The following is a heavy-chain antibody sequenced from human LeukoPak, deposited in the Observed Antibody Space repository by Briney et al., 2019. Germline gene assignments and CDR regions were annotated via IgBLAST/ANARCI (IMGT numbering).Heavy chain of an antibody. CDR1: GFTFSSHG. Sequence: PGGSLRLSCAASGFTFSSHGVHWVRQAPGKGLEWVAVIWYDGSNKYHADSVKGRFTISRDNSKNTLYLQMNSLRAEDTAVYYCAKDLSTATDAFDIWGQGTMVTVSS. CDR3: AKDLSTATDAFDI. J-gene: IGHJ3*02. V-gene: IGHV3-33*06. CDR2: IWYDGSNK. D-gene: IGHD6-25*01.